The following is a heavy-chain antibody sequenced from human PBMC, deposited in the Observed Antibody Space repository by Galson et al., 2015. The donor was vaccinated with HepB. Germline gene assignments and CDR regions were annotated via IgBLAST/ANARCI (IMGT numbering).Heavy chain of an antibody. CDR3: TKNSGYYVLDC. J-gene: IGHJ4*02. CDR2: INPSGGST. D-gene: IGHD5-12*01. V-gene: IGHV1-46*01. Sequence: GIINPSGGSTSYAQKFQGRVTMTRDTSTSTVYMELNSLRAEDSAVYYCTKNSGYYVLDCWGQGTLVTVSS.